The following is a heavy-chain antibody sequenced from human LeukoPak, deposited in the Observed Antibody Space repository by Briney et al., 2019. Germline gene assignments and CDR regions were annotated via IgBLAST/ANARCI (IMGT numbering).Heavy chain of an antibody. CDR3: ARSITMVRGVIMAWFDP. CDR2: IIPIFGTA. CDR1: GGTFSSYA. J-gene: IGHJ5*02. D-gene: IGHD3-10*01. Sequence: ASVKVSCKASGGTFSSYAISWVRQAPGQGLEWMGGIIPIFGTANYAQKFQGRVTITTDESTSTAYMELSSLRSEDTAVYYCARSITMVRGVIMAWFDPWGQGTLVTVSS. V-gene: IGHV1-69*05.